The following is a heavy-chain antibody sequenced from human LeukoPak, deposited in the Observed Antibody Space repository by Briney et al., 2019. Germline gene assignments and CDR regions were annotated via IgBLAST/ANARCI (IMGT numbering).Heavy chain of an antibody. CDR2: VNPKSGAT. Sequence: ASVRVSCKASGYTYTDYYLHWLRQAPGQGLEWMGWVNPKSGATNYAQRFQGRVTMTWQTSISTGNMELSSLRSDDTAVYYCARAYEYGWFDPWGQGSLVTVSS. J-gene: IGHJ5*02. CDR3: ARAYEYGWFDP. CDR1: GYTYTDYY. D-gene: IGHD4/OR15-4a*01. V-gene: IGHV1-2*02.